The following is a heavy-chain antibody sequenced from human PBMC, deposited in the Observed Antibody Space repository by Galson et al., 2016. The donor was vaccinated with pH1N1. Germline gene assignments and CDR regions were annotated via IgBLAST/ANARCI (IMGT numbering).Heavy chain of an antibody. CDR1: GDIFINYP. CDR2: IMPIFDKP. CDR3: ARVKNFYGSSGYSYVFDY. V-gene: IGHV1-69*05. Sequence: SVKVSCKASGDIFINYPISWVRQAPGQGLEWMGGIMPIFDKPTYAQKFQGRVTITTDKSTSTTYMVLSSLRSEDTAVYYCARVKNFYGSSGYSYVFDYWGQGTPVTVSS. D-gene: IGHD3-22*01. J-gene: IGHJ4*02.